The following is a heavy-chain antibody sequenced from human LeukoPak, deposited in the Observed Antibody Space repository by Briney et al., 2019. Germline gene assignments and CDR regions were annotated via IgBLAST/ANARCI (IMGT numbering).Heavy chain of an antibody. CDR1: GFTFDNFA. CDR2: ITWNSGSI. D-gene: IGHD1-7*01. J-gene: IGHJ3*02. Sequence: PGGSLRLSCAASGFTFDNFAMHWVRQAPGKSLEWVSGITWNSGSIGYADSVKGRFIISRDNAKNSVYLQMNSLRVEDTAFYYCTKGTRGAFDIWGQGTMVTVSS. CDR3: TKGTRGAFDI. V-gene: IGHV3-9*01.